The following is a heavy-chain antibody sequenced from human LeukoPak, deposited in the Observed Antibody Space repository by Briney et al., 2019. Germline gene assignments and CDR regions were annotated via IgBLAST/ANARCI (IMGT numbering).Heavy chain of an antibody. CDR3: ASMLGYCSGGSCSVVDY. CDR1: GFTFSNYG. V-gene: IGHV3-30*02. J-gene: IGHJ4*02. Sequence: PGGSLRLSCAASGFTFSNYGMHWVRQAPGKGLEWVAFIRYDGSNKYYADSVKGRFTISRDNSKNTLYLQMNSLRAEDTAVYYCASMLGYCSGGSCSVVDYWGQGTLVTVSS. D-gene: IGHD2-15*01. CDR2: IRYDGSNK.